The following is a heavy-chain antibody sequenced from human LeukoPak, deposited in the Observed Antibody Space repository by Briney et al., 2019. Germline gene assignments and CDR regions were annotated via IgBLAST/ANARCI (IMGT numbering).Heavy chain of an antibody. CDR3: ARDRTFAS. D-gene: IGHD3-16*01. J-gene: IGHJ4*02. CDR1: GFTFSSYG. V-gene: IGHV3-30*03. CDR2: ISYDGNNK. Sequence: GGSLRLSCAASGFTFSSYGMHWVRQAPGKGLEWVAVISYDGNNKYYADSVKGRFTISRDNAKNSLYLQMNSLRAEDTAVYYCARDRTFASWGQGTLVTVSS.